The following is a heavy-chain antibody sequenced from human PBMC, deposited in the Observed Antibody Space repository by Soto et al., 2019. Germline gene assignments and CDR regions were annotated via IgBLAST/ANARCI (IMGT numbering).Heavy chain of an antibody. CDR2: TYYRSNWRH. Sequence: PLQTLSLTCAISGDSVSSSTAAWNWIRSSPSRGLEWLGRTYYRSNWRHDYAVSVKSRITVNPDTSKNHFSLQLNSVTPDDTAVYYCARGVAGNGFALWGQGTPVTGSA. J-gene: IGHJ4*02. V-gene: IGHV6-1*01. CDR3: ARGVAGNGFAL. D-gene: IGHD6-19*01. CDR1: GDSVSSSTAA.